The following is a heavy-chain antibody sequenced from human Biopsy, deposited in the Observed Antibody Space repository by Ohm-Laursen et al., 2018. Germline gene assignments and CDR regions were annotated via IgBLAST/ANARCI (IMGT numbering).Heavy chain of an antibody. CDR1: GASMTGYF. D-gene: IGHD2-15*01. Sequence: GTLSLTCTVSGASMTGYFWTWVRQPAGKGLEWIGHIYTIGDTTYNPSLKSRVTISVDTSKNQLSLKLRSVTAADTAVYYCALETTYCSGNRCYPDGMDVWGQGTTVTVSS. J-gene: IGHJ6*02. CDR3: ALETTYCSGNRCYPDGMDV. V-gene: IGHV4-4*07. CDR2: IYTIGDT.